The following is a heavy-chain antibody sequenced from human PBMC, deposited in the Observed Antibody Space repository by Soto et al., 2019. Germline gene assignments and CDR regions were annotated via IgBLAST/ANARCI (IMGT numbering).Heavy chain of an antibody. CDR2: IKTNTEGGTT. D-gene: IGHD2-15*01. CDR1: GLTISNAW. Sequence: EVQLVESGGGFIYPGGSLRLSCAASGLTISNAWMNWVRQDPGKGLEWVGRIKTNTEGGTTHYAAAVKGRFNVSRDDSKNTLYLQMNSLKTEDTAVYYCTTGSVEGVWGQGTTVTVSS. V-gene: IGHV3-15*07. J-gene: IGHJ6*02. CDR3: TTGSVEGV.